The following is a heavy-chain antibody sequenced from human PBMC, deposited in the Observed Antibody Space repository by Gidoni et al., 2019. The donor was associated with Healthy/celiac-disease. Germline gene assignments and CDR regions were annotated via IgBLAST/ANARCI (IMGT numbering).Heavy chain of an antibody. CDR1: GFTFSSYA. D-gene: IGHD2-21*02. V-gene: IGHV3-23*01. Sequence: EVQLLESGGGLVQPGGSLRLSCAASGFTFSSYAMSWVRQAPGKGLEWVSAISGSGGSTYYADSVKGRFTISRDNSKNTLYLQMNSLRAEDTAVYYCAKDLSDIVVVTAIHDYWGQGTLVTVSS. CDR3: AKDLSDIVVVTAIHDY. J-gene: IGHJ4*02. CDR2: ISGSGGST.